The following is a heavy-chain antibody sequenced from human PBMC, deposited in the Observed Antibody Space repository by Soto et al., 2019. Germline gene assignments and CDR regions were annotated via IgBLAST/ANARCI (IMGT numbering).Heavy chain of an antibody. CDR3: AREGASGFGMDV. Sequence: SETLSLTCTVSGGSMRTYYWGWIRQPAGKPLEWIGRIYPSGTTNYNPSLKSRVTLSLDTSKNQFSLNLSSVTAADTAVYYCAREGASGFGMDVWGQGXTVTVYS. V-gene: IGHV4-4*07. J-gene: IGHJ6*02. CDR2: IYPSGTT. D-gene: IGHD1-26*01. CDR1: GGSMRTYY.